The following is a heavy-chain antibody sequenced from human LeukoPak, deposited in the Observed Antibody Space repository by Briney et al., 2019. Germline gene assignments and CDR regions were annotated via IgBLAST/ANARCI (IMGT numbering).Heavy chain of an antibody. CDR1: GYTFTGYY. CDR3: ARDLTTSHYYYYYMDV. Sequence: ASVKVPCKASGYTFTGYYMHWVRQAPGQGLEWMGWINPNSGGTNYAQKFQGRVTMTRDTSISTAYMELSRLRSDDTAVYYCARDLTTSHYYYYYMDVWGKGTTVTVSS. CDR2: INPNSGGT. D-gene: IGHD2-2*01. J-gene: IGHJ6*03. V-gene: IGHV1-2*02.